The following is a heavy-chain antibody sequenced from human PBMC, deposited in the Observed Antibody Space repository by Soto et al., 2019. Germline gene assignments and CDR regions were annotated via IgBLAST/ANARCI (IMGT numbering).Heavy chain of an antibody. CDR2: TYYSGST. CDR1: GGSISSSSYY. D-gene: IGHD2-15*01. V-gene: IGHV4-39*01. CDR3: ARHTPAISISDH. Sequence: QLQLQESGPGLVKPSETLSLTCTVSGGSISSSSYYWGWIRQPPGRGLEWIGSTYYSGSTYYNPSPKSRVTISVDTSKNQFSLKLSSVTAADTAVYYCARHTPAISISDHWGQGTLVTVSS. J-gene: IGHJ4*02.